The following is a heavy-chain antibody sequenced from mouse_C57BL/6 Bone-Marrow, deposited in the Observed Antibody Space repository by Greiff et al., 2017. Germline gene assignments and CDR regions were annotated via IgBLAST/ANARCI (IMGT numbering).Heavy chain of an antibody. CDR1: GYTFTSYW. CDR3: ARRPDYYGSSYGFAY. D-gene: IGHD1-1*01. Sequence: QVQLQQPGAELVKPGASVKLSCKASGYTFTSYWMHWVKQRPGQGLEWIGMIHPNSGSTNYNEKFKSKATLTVDKSSSTAYMQLSSLTSEASAVYYCARRPDYYGSSYGFAYWGQGTLVTVSA. CDR2: IHPNSGST. V-gene: IGHV1-64*01. J-gene: IGHJ3*01.